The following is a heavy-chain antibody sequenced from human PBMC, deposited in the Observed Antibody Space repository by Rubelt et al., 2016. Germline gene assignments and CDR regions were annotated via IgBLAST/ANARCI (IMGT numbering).Heavy chain of an antibody. CDR1: GGSFSGYY. CDR2: INHSGST. Sequence: VQLQQWGAGLLKPSETLSLTCAVYGGSFSGYYWSWIRQPPGKGLEWIGEINHSGSTNYNPSLKSRVTISLDTSKNQFSLRVGSVTAADTAVYYCARLADYSTSSPYSLYWGQGTLVTVSS. CDR3: ARLADYSTSSPYSLY. J-gene: IGHJ4*02. V-gene: IGHV4-34*01. D-gene: IGHD6-6*01.